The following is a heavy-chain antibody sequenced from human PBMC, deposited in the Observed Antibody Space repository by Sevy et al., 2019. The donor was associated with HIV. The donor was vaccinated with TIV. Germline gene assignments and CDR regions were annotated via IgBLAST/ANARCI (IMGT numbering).Heavy chain of an antibody. CDR1: GFPFGSYT. CDR2: ISSGSSDI. Sequence: GGSLRLSCEASGFPFGSYTMTWVRQAPGKGLQWVASISSGSSDIHYAGSVKGRFTISRDNAKHSLDLQMNSLRVEDTAVYYCARVGGDYDYVWGNFRSSSDYWGQGTPVTVSS. D-gene: IGHD3-16*02. CDR3: ARVGGDYDYVWGNFRSSSDY. J-gene: IGHJ4*02. V-gene: IGHV3-21*01.